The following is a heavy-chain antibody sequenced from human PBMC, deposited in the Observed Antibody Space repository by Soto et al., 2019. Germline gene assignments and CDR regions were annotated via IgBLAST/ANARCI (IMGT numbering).Heavy chain of an antibody. J-gene: IGHJ4*02. CDR3: VRYPRSVGGSYRPDY. V-gene: IGHV3-74*01. CDR1: GFTFSSYW. D-gene: IGHD3-16*02. CDR2: INSDGSIT. Sequence: GGSLRLSCAASGFTFSSYWMHWVRQVPEKGLVWVSRINSDGSITNYADAVKGRFTISRDDVKNTLYLQMNSLRAEDTAVYYCVRYPRSVGGSYRPDYWGQGTLVTVSS.